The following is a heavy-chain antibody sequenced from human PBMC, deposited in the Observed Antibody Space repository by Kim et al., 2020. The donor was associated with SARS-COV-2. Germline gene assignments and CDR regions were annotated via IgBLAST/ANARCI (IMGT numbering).Heavy chain of an antibody. V-gene: IGHV3-30*18. J-gene: IGHJ6*01. Sequence: GGSLRLSCAASGFTFSSYGMHWVRQAPGKGLEWVAVISYDGSNKYYADSVKGRFTISRDNSKNTLYLQMNSLRAEDTAVYYCAKDRALLLFGVVTYYYYG. CDR1: GFTFSSYG. D-gene: IGHD3-3*01. CDR2: ISYDGSNK. CDR3: AKDRALLLFGVVTYYYYG.